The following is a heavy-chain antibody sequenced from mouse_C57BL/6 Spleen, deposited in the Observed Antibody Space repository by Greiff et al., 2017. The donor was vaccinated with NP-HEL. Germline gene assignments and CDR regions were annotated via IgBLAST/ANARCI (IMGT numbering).Heavy chain of an antibody. CDR1: GYSFTDYN. CDR2: INPNNGGT. Sequence: VQLQQSGPELVKPGASVKIPCKASGYSFTDYNMDWVKQSHGKSLEWIGDINPNNGGTIYTPKFQGKATLTVDKSSSTAYMELRSLTSEDTAVYYCAIGLYYDYGYFDYWGQGTTLTVSS. J-gene: IGHJ2*01. V-gene: IGHV1-18*01. CDR3: AIGLYYDYGYFDY. D-gene: IGHD2-4*01.